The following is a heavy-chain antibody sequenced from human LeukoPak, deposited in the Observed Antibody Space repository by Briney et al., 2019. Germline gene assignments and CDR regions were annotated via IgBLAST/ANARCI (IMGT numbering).Heavy chain of an antibody. J-gene: IGHJ6*02. Sequence: GGSLRLSCAASGFTFSSYSMNWVRQALGKGLEWVSSISSSSSYIYYADSVKGRFTISRDNAKNSLYLQMNSLRAEDTAVYYCARDPAQQLPSDCYYGMDVWGQGTTVTVSS. D-gene: IGHD6-13*01. V-gene: IGHV3-21*01. CDR1: GFTFSSYS. CDR2: ISSSSSYI. CDR3: ARDPAQQLPSDCYYGMDV.